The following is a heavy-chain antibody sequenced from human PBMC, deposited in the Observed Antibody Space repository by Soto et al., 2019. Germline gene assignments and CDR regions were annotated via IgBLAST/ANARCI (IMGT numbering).Heavy chain of an antibody. D-gene: IGHD3-10*01. J-gene: IGHJ2*01. CDR1: GFTFSGYA. CDR3: ARKVSGSTGRPDLWYFDL. Sequence: VQLLDSGGGLVQPGGSLRLSCAASGFTFSGYALTWVRQAPGKGLEWVSAISGGGDATFYADSVKGRFTISRDNSKTTLYLQMHTLRAEDTAVYYCARKVSGSTGRPDLWYFDLWGRGTLVTVSS. CDR2: ISGGGDAT. V-gene: IGHV3-23*01.